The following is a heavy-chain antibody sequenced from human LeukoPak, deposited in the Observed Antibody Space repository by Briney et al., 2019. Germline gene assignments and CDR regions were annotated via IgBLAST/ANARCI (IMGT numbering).Heavy chain of an antibody. Sequence: GGSLRLSCADSGFTFDDYSMSWVRHAPGRGLEWVSGINWNGGSTGYADSVKGRFTISRDNAKKSLYLQMNSMGAEDTALYYCARDPGPPAPVDSSGHSSYFDYWGPGTLVTVSP. V-gene: IGHV3-20*04. J-gene: IGHJ4*02. CDR3: ARDPGPPAPVDSSGHSSYFDY. D-gene: IGHD3-22*01. CDR2: INWNGGST. CDR1: GFTFDDYS.